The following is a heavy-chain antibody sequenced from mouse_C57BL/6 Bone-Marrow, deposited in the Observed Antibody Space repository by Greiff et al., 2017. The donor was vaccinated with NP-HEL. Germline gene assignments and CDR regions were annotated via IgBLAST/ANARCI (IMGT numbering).Heavy chain of an antibody. CDR1: GYSFTGYY. J-gene: IGHJ4*01. CDR2: INPSTGGT. V-gene: IGHV1-42*01. CDR3: ASYYSNYAMDY. Sequence: VQLKESGPELVKPGASVKISCKASGYSFTGYYMNWVKQSPEKSLEWIGEINPSTGGTTYNQKFKAKATLTVDKSSSTAYMQLKSLTSEDSAVYYCASYYSNYAMDYWGQGTSVTVSS. D-gene: IGHD2-5*01.